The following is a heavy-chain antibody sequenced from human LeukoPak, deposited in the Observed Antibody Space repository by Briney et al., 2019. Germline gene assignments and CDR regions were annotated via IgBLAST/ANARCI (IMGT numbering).Heavy chain of an antibody. CDR2: IKQDGSEK. CDR3: ARRGAAGTQGPYYYYYMDV. CDR1: GFTFSSYW. D-gene: IGHD6-13*01. J-gene: IGHJ6*03. Sequence: PGGSLRLSCAASGFTFSSYWMSWVRQAPGKGLEWVANIKQDGSEKYYVDSVKGRFTISRDNAKNSLYLQMNSLRAEDTAVYYCARRGAAGTQGPYYYYYMDVWGKGTTVTISS. V-gene: IGHV3-7*01.